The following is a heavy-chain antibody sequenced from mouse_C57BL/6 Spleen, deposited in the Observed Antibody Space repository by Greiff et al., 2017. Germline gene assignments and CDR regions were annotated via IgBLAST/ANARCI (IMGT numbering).Heavy chain of an antibody. D-gene: IGHD5-1*01. CDR2: ISSGSSTI. CDR1: GFTFSDYG. J-gene: IGHJ4*01. Sequence: EVQRVESGGGLVKPGGSLKLSCAASGFTFSDYGMHWVRQAPEKGLEWVAYISSGSSTIYYADTVKGRFTISRANAKKTLFLQMTSLRSEDTAMYYCARKPISPYYAMDYWGQGTSVTVSS. CDR3: ARKPISPYYAMDY. V-gene: IGHV5-17*01.